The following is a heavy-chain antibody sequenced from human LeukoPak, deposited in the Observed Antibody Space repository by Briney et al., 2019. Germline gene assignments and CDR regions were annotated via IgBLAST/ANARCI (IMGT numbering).Heavy chain of an antibody. CDR2: ISGSGGST. CDR1: GFTFSSYA. Sequence: GGSLRLSCAASGFTFSSYAMSWVRQAPGKGLEWVSAISGSGGSTYYADSVKGRFTISRDNSKNTLFLQMNSLRAEDTAVYYCAKATLFLYYYYMDVWGKGTTVTVSS. CDR3: AKATLFLYYYYMDV. J-gene: IGHJ6*03. D-gene: IGHD2-21*01. V-gene: IGHV3-23*01.